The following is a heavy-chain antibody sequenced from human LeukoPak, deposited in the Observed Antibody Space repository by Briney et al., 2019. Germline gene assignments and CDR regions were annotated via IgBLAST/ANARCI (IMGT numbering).Heavy chain of an antibody. J-gene: IGHJ6*03. V-gene: IGHV3-23*01. CDR2: ISGSGGRT. CDR3: ASGSGSYRTPYSYMDV. D-gene: IGHD3-10*01. CDR1: GFTFSSYA. Sequence: PGGSLRLSCAASGFTFSSYAVSWVRQAPGKGLEWVSSISGSGGRTYSADSVKGRFAISRDNSKNTLYLQMNSLRDEDTAVYYCASGSGSYRTPYSYMDVWGTGTTVTVSS.